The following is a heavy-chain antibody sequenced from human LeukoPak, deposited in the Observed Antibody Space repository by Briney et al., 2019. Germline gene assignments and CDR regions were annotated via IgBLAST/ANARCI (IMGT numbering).Heavy chain of an antibody. CDR3: AKDLGWELPAEAY. Sequence: GGSLRLSCVASGFTFEKYVMNWVRQAPGNGLEWLATIYGSGVSISYADSVKGPFTISRDNSNNTLYLQMNSLRVEDTAMYFCAKDLGWELPAEAYWGQGILVTVSS. V-gene: IGHV3-23*01. CDR2: IYGSGVSI. CDR1: GFTFEKYV. J-gene: IGHJ4*02. D-gene: IGHD1-26*01.